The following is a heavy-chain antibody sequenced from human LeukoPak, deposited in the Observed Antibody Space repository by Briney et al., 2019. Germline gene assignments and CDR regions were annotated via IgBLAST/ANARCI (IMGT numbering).Heavy chain of an antibody. CDR3: ARVGDGSGWFFDY. D-gene: IGHD6-19*01. CDR1: GYTFTNYY. Sequence: ASVKVSCKASGYTFTNYYMHWLRQAPGQGLEWMGIINPGDGGATYAQNFQGRVTMTRDTSTSTVYMELSSLRSVDTAVYYCARVGDGSGWFFDYWGQGTLVTVPS. J-gene: IGHJ4*02. CDR2: INPGDGGA. V-gene: IGHV1-46*01.